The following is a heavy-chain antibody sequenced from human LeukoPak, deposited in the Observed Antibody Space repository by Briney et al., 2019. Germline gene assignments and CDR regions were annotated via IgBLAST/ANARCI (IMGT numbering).Heavy chain of an antibody. V-gene: IGHV3-48*03. CDR2: ISSSGSTI. CDR3: ASHIFSYYYGSGSYRDY. J-gene: IGHJ4*02. D-gene: IGHD3-10*01. CDR1: GFTFSSYE. Sequence: GGSLRLSRAASGFTFSSYEMNWVRQAPGKGLEWVSYISSSGSTIYYADSVKGRFTISRDNAKNSLYLQMNSLRAEDTAVYYCASHIFSYYYGSGSYRDYWGQGTLVTVSS.